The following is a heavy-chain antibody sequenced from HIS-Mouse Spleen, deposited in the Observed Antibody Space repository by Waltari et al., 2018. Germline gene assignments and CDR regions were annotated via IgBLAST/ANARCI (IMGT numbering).Heavy chain of an antibody. J-gene: IGHJ2*01. D-gene: IGHD6-13*01. CDR1: GGSISSSSYY. CDR3: AREIPYSSSWYDWYFDL. CDR2: IYYSRST. Sequence: QLQLQESCPGLVKPSETLSLTCTVSGGSISSSSYYWGWIRQPPGTGLEWIGSIYYSRSTDHNRSLKSRVTISVDTSKNQFSLKLSSVTAADTAVYYCAREIPYSSSWYDWYFDLWGRGTLVTVSS. V-gene: IGHV4-39*07.